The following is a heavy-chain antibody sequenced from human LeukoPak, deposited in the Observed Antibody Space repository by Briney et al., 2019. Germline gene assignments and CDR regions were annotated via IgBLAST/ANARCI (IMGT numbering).Heavy chain of an antibody. D-gene: IGHD3-10*01. CDR3: ARDQNYYGSGSYYDY. J-gene: IGHJ4*02. V-gene: IGHV3-53*01. CDR1: GFTVSSNY. CDR2: IYSGGST. Sequence: PGGSLRLSCAASGFTVSSNYMSWVRQAPGKGLEWVSVIYSGGSTYYADSVKGRFTISRDNSKNTLYLQMNSLRAGDTAVYYCARDQNYYGSGSYYDYWGQGTLVTVSS.